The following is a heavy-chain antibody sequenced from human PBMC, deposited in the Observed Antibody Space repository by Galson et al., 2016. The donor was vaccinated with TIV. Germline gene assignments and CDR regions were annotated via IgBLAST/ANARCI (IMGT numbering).Heavy chain of an antibody. V-gene: IGHV1-69*06. CDR3: AREMYFYDSTAYYAVDI. J-gene: IGHJ3*02. Sequence: SVKVSCKASGDTFRHYAISWVRQAPGQGPEWMGRINPIFHTATYAKRLQGRVTIMADKSTSTTYMELSSLRSEDTAVYYCAREMYFYDSTAYYAVDIWGQGTMVTASS. CDR1: GDTFRHYA. D-gene: IGHD3-22*01. CDR2: INPIFHTA.